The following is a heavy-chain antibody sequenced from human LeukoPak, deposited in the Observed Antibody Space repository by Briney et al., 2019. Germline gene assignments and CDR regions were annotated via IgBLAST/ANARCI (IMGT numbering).Heavy chain of an antibody. D-gene: IGHD2-15*01. J-gene: IGHJ1*01. CDR1: GFTFSSYG. Sequence: GGSLRLSCAASGFTFSSYGMHWVRQAPGKGLEWVAVIWFDGSNKYYADSVKGRFTISRDNSKNTLYLQMNSLRAEDTAVYYCANSGYCSGGSCYGLQHWGQGTLVTVSS. CDR3: ANSGYCSGGSCYGLQH. CDR2: IWFDGSNK. V-gene: IGHV3-30*02.